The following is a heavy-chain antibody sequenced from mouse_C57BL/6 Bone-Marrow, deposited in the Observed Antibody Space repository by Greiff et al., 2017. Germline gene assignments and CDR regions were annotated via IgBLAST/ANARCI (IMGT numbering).Heavy chain of an antibody. CDR3: ARKTYWYFDV. J-gene: IGHJ1*03. V-gene: IGHV1-82*01. CDR2: IYPGDGDT. CDR1: GYAFSSSW. Sequence: VKLMESGPELVKPGASVKISCKASGYAFSSSWMNWVKQWPGKGLEWIGRIYPGDGDTNYNGKFKGKATLTADKSSRTAYMQLSSLTSEDSAVYFCARKTYWYFDVWGTGTTVTVSS.